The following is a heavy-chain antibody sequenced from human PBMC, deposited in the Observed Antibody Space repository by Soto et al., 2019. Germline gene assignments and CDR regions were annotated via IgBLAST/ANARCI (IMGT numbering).Heavy chain of an antibody. CDR1: GGSISSSSYY. V-gene: IGHV4-39*01. D-gene: IGHD6-19*01. Sequence: SETLSLTCTVSGGSISSSSYYWGWIRQPPGKGLEWIGSIYYSGSTYYNPSLKSRVTISVDTSKNQFSLKLSSVTAADTAVYYCARIRSSGWYELDYWGQGTLVTVSS. J-gene: IGHJ4*02. CDR3: ARIRSSGWYELDY. CDR2: IYYSGST.